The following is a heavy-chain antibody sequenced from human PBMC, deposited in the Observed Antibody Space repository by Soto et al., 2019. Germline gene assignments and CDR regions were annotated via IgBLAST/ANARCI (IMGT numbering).Heavy chain of an antibody. D-gene: IGHD3-10*01. Sequence: PSETLSLTCPVSGGSISSYYWSWIRQPPGKGLEWIGYIYYSGSTNYNPSLKSRVIISVDTSKNQFSLKLSSVTAADTAVYYCARVPLNLGADAFDIWGQGTMVT. CDR3: ARVPLNLGADAFDI. CDR1: GGSISSYY. V-gene: IGHV4-59*01. CDR2: IYYSGST. J-gene: IGHJ3*02.